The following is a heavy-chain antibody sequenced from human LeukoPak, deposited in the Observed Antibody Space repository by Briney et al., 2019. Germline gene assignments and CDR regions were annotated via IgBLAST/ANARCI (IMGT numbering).Heavy chain of an antibody. J-gene: IGHJ3*02. D-gene: IGHD5-12*01. CDR3: ARDKDAKSGYSGYELAFDI. CDR2: IYTSGST. Sequence: SETLSLICTVSGGSISSYYWGWIRQPAGKGLEWIGRIYTSGSTNYNPSLKSRVTMSVDTSKNQFSLKLSSVTAADTAVYYCARDKDAKSGYSGYELAFDIWGQGTTVTVSS. CDR1: GGSISSYY. V-gene: IGHV4-4*07.